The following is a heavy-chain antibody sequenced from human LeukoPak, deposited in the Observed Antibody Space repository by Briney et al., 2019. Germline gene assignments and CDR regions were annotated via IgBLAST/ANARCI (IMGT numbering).Heavy chain of an antibody. CDR3: AKEGYYYDSSGYYPYYFDY. CDR2: ISYDGSNK. CDR1: GFTFSSYG. V-gene: IGHV3-30*18. Sequence: GALRLSCAASGFTFSSYGMHWVRQAPGKGLEWVAVISYDGSNKYYADSVKGRFTISRDNSKNTLYLQMNSLRAEDTAVYYCAKEGYYYDSSGYYPYYFDYWGQGTLVTVSS. D-gene: IGHD3-22*01. J-gene: IGHJ4*02.